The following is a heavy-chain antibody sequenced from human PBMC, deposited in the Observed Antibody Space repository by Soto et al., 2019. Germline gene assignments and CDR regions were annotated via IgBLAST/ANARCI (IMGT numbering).Heavy chain of an antibody. CDR1: GFTFSSYW. J-gene: IGHJ3*02. D-gene: IGHD3-3*01. Sequence: GGSLRLSCAASGFTFSSYWMSWVRQAPGKGLEWVANIKQDGSEKYYVDSVKGRLTISRDNAKNSLYLQMNSLRAEDTAVYYCASFYDFWSGPDAFDIWGQGTLVTVS. CDR3: ASFYDFWSGPDAFDI. CDR2: IKQDGSEK. V-gene: IGHV3-7*05.